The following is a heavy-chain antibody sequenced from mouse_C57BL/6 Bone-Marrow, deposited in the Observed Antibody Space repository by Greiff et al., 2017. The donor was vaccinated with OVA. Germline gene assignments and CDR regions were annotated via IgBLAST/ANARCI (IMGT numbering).Heavy chain of an antibody. D-gene: IGHD2-5*01. J-gene: IGHJ1*03. CDR1: GYTFTSYT. Sequence: QVQLQQSGAELARPGASVKMSCKASGYTFTSYTMHWVKQRPGQGLEWIGYINPSSGYTKYNQKFKDKATLTADKSSSTAYMQLSSLTSEDSAVYYGARKSKGGYFDVWGTGTTVTVSS. CDR3: ARKSKGGYFDV. CDR2: INPSSGYT. V-gene: IGHV1-4*01.